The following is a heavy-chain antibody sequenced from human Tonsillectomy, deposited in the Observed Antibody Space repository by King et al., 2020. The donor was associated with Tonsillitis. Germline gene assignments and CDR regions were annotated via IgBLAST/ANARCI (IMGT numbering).Heavy chain of an antibody. Sequence: VQLQESGPGLVKPSETLSLTCTVSGGSLSSHHWSWVRQSPGKGLEWIGYLYYSGSTKYNPSLKSRVTISGDTAKNQFSLKLASVTAADTAVYFCAGTRSRAFYYDFWGQGSLVTVSS. CDR3: AGTRSRAFYYDF. J-gene: IGHJ4*02. CDR1: GGSLSSHH. CDR2: LYYSGST. D-gene: IGHD6-13*01. V-gene: IGHV4-59*11.